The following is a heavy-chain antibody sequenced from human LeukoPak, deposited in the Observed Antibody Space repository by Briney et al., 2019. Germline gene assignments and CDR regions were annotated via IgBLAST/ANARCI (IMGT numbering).Heavy chain of an antibody. CDR3: ARVPSLVDAPYDLWSGFEPHYYYMDV. V-gene: IGHV1-8*01. CDR2: MNPNSGNT. Sequence: GASVKVSCKASGYTFTSYDINWVRQATGQGLEWMGWMNPNSGNTGYAQKFQGRVTMTRNTSISTAYMELSSLRSEDTAVYYCARVPSLVDAPYDLWSGFEPHYYYMDVWGKGTTVTVSS. CDR1: GYTFTSYD. D-gene: IGHD3-3*01. J-gene: IGHJ6*03.